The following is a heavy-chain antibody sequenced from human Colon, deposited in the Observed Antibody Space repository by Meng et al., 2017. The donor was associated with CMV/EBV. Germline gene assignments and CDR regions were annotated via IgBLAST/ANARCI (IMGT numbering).Heavy chain of an antibody. V-gene: IGHV3-7*01. D-gene: IGHD6-13*01. J-gene: IGHJ4*02. CDR1: GFTFSSNW. CDR3: ARDSPHEQQLLRGIDY. Sequence: SGAASGFTFSSNWMNWVRQAPGKGLEWVANIKQDGSEKYYVDSVKGRFTISRDNAKNSLYLQMSSLRAEDTALYYCARDSPHEQQLLRGIDYWGQGTLVTVSS. CDR2: IKQDGSEK.